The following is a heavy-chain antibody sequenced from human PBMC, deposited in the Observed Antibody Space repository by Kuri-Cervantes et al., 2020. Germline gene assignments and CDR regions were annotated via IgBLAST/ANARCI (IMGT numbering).Heavy chain of an antibody. CDR3: AREGYDSSGYYAGGWFDP. J-gene: IGHJ5*02. D-gene: IGHD3-22*01. V-gene: IGHV1-2*02. CDR2: INPNSGGT. CDR1: GYTFTGYY. Sequence: ASVKVSCKASGYTFTGYYMHWVRQAPGQGLEWMGWINPNSGGTNYAQKFQGRVTMTRDTSISTAYMELSRLRSDDTAVYYCAREGYDSSGYYAGGWFDPWGQGTRVTVSS.